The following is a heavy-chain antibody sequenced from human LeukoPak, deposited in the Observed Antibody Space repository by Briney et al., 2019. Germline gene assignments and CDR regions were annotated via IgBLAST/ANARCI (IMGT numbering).Heavy chain of an antibody. Sequence: SETLSLTCTVSGGSISGGGYYWSWIRQHPGKGLEWIGYIYYSGSTYYNPSLKSRVTISVDTSKNQFSLKLSSVTAADTAVYYCARALIVVVPAAMALHAFDIWGQGTMVTVSS. CDR2: IYYSGST. J-gene: IGHJ3*02. V-gene: IGHV4-31*03. D-gene: IGHD2-2*01. CDR3: ARALIVVVPAAMALHAFDI. CDR1: GGSISGGGYY.